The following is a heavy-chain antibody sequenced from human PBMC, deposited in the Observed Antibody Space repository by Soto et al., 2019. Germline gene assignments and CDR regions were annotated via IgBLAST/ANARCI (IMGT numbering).Heavy chain of an antibody. Sequence: GWSLRLSCAASGFTFISYGMTWVRQAPGKGLEWVSSITGSGGSTYYADSVKGRLTISRDNSKNTLYLQMNSLRAEDTAVYYCAKDYGSAFNIWGQGTMVTVSS. D-gene: IGHD4-17*01. V-gene: IGHV3-23*01. J-gene: IGHJ3*02. CDR1: GFTFISYG. CDR3: AKDYGSAFNI. CDR2: ITGSGGST.